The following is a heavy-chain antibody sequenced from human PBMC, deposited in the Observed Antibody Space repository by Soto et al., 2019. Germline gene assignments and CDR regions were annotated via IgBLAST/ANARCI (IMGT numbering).Heavy chain of an antibody. D-gene: IGHD5-18*01. J-gene: IGHJ4*02. CDR3: AKDPLEIQLWPKYYFDY. CDR2: ISGSGGST. V-gene: IGHV3-23*01. Sequence: LRLSFAASGFTLSSYAMSWVRQAPGKGLEWVSAISGSGGSTYYADSVKGRFTISRDSSKNTLYLQMNSLRAEDTAVYYCAKDPLEIQLWPKYYFDYWGQGTLVTVPS. CDR1: GFTLSSYA.